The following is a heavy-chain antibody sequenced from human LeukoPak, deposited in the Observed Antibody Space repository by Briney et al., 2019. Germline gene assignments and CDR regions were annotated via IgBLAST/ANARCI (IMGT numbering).Heavy chain of an antibody. CDR2: IYTSGST. V-gene: IGHV4-4*07. CDR1: GGSISSYY. J-gene: IGHJ6*02. D-gene: IGHD6-13*01. Sequence: SETLSLTCTVSGGSISSYYWSWIRQPAGKGLKWIGRIYTSGSTNYNPSLKSRVTMSVDTSKNQFSLKLSSVTAADTAVYYCASGIAAAEDYYYGMDVWGQGTTVTVSS. CDR3: ASGIAAAEDYYYGMDV.